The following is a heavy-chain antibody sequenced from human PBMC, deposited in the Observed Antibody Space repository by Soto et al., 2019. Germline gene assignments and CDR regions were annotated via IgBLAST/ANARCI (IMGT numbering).Heavy chain of an antibody. CDR3: AKGGSPDYDILTGPGAFDY. V-gene: IGHV3-9*01. CDR2: ISWNSGSI. J-gene: IGHJ4*02. D-gene: IGHD3-9*01. Sequence: GGSLRLSCAASGFTFDDYAMHWVRQAPGKGLEWVSGISWNSGSIGYADSVKGRFTISRDNAKNSLYLQMNSLRAEDTALYYCAKGGSPDYDILTGPGAFDYWGQGTLVTVSS. CDR1: GFTFDDYA.